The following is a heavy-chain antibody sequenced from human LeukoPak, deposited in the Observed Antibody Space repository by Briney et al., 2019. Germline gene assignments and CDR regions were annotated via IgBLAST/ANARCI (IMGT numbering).Heavy chain of an antibody. CDR2: IYSGGRT. J-gene: IGHJ4*02. Sequence: LAGGSLRLSCAASGFTVSSNEMSWVRQAPGKGLEWVSVIYSGGRTYYADSVKGRFTISRDNSKNTLYLQMDSLRAEDTAIYYCVKDPNWGSGYWGQGTLVTVSS. V-gene: IGHV3-53*01. CDR1: GFTVSSNE. D-gene: IGHD7-27*01. CDR3: VKDPNWGSGY.